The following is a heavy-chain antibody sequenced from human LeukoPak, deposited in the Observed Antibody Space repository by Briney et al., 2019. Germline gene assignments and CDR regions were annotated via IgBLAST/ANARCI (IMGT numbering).Heavy chain of an antibody. CDR3: ATQYAQFYDF. V-gene: IGHV5-51*01. CDR2: IYPGDSDA. J-gene: IGHJ4*01. D-gene: IGHD2-8*01. CDR1: GYTFDKYW. Sequence: RSGESLKISCKGSGYTFDKYWISWARQTPGKGLEWMGIIYPGDSDARYNPSFQGQVTMSADKSMSTAYLQWSSLKASDTATYYCATQYAQFYDFWGQGTLVTVSS.